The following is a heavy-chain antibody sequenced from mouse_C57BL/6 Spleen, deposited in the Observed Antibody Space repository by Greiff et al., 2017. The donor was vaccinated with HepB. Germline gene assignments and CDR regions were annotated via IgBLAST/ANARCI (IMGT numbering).Heavy chain of an antibody. CDR3: ARTTVVGPYAMDY. J-gene: IGHJ4*01. CDR1: GFTFSDYG. Sequence: EVKLEESGGGLVKPGGSLKLSCAASGFTFSDYGMHWVRQAPEKGLAWVAYISSGSSTIYFADTVKGRFTISRDNAKSTLFLQMTSLRPEDTAMYYCARTTVVGPYAMDYWGQGTSVTVSS. V-gene: IGHV5-17*01. D-gene: IGHD1-1*01. CDR2: ISSGSSTI.